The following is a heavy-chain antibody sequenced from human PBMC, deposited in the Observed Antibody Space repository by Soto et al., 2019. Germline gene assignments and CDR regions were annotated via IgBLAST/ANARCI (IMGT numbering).Heavy chain of an antibody. J-gene: IGHJ5*02. CDR2: IIPIFGTA. CDR1: GGTFSGYA. V-gene: IGHV1-69*13. Sequence: SVKVSCKASGGTFSGYAISWVRQAPGQGLEWMGGIIPIFGTANYAQKFQGRVTITADESTSTAYMELSSLRSEDTAVYYCARVVDYSDIVATIAAWGQGTLVTVSS. D-gene: IGHD5-12*01. CDR3: ARVVDYSDIVATIAA.